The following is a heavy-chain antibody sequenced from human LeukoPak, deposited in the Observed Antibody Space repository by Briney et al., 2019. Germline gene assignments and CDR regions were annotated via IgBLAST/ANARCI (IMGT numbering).Heavy chain of an antibody. CDR3: TRDPEVPMDV. CDR2: INQDGSEK. J-gene: IGHJ6*02. Sequence: GGPLRLSCAASGFTFSNYYMSWVRQAPGKGLEWVANINQDGSEKNYVASVKGRFTISRDNAKNSLYLQMNRLRAEDTAVYYCTRDPEVPMDVWSQATTVT. D-gene: IGHD2-2*01. CDR1: GFTFSNYY. V-gene: IGHV3-7*01.